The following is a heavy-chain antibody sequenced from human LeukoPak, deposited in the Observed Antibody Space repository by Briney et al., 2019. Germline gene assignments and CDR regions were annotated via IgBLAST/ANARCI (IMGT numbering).Heavy chain of an antibody. Sequence: ASVKVSCKASGGTFSSYTISWVRQAPGQGLEWMGRIIPILGIANYAQKFQGRVTITADKSTSTAYMELSSLRSEDTAVYYCARGTRDYYSRGLNWFDPWGQGTLVTVSS. CDR3: ARGTRDYYSRGLNWFDP. D-gene: IGHD4-17*01. J-gene: IGHJ5*02. CDR2: IIPILGIA. V-gene: IGHV1-69*02. CDR1: GGTFSSYT.